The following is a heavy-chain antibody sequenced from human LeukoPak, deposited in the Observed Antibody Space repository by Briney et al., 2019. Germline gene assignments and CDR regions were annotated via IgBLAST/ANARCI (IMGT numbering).Heavy chain of an antibody. CDR2: IYYSGST. Sequence: PSETLSLTCTVSGGSISSYYWSWIRRPPGKGLEYIGYIYYSGSTNYNPSLKSRVTISVDTSKNQFSLKLSSVTAADTAVYYCARESHYSNYYYYYMDVWGKGTTVTVSS. CDR1: GGSISSYY. V-gene: IGHV4-59*01. CDR3: ARESHYSNYYYYYMDV. J-gene: IGHJ6*03. D-gene: IGHD4-11*01.